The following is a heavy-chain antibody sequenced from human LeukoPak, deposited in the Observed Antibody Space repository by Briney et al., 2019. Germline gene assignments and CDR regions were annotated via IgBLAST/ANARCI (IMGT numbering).Heavy chain of an antibody. J-gene: IGHJ4*02. CDR2: IKQDGSEK. Sequence: GALRLSCAASGFTFSSYWMSWVRQAPGKGLEGVAHIKQDGSEKYYVDSVKGRFTISRDNAKNSLYLQMNSLRAEDTAVYYCARGQAAAQYWGQGTLVTVSS. V-gene: IGHV3-7*01. CDR1: GFTFSSYW. CDR3: ARGQAAAQY. D-gene: IGHD6-13*01.